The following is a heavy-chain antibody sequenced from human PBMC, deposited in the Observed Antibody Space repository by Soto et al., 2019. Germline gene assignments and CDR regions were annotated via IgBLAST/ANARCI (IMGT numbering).Heavy chain of an antibody. V-gene: IGHV3-15*01. D-gene: IGHD5-12*01. CDR2: VKSKTDGGAT. Sequence: TMRLSCTPSAFTSYNTWMRWVRQATGKGLEWVGRVKSKTDGGATDYTAPVKGRFTISRDDSKNTLYLQMNSLQTDDTAVYYCTTDRRRGYDPQFDFWGQGTLVTVSA. CDR3: TTDRRRGYDPQFDF. CDR1: AFTSYNTW. J-gene: IGHJ4*02.